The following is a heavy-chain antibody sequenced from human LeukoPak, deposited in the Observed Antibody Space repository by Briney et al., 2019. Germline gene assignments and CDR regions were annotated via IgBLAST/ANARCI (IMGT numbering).Heavy chain of an antibody. V-gene: IGHV4-34*01. Sequence: KTSETLSLTCAVYGGSFSGLYWSWIRQPPGKGLEWIGQISPSGGTIYNASLVSRVTISLDTSKKQISLKVNSVTAADTAVYYCARHGGYDLAYWGQGTLVAVSS. D-gene: IGHD3-16*01. J-gene: IGHJ4*01. CDR3: ARHGGYDLAY. CDR2: ISPSGGT. CDR1: GGSFSGLY.